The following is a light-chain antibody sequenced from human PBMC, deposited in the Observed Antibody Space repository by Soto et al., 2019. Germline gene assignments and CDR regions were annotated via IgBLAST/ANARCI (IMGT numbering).Light chain of an antibody. CDR3: QQRLT. CDR2: DAS. Sequence: EIVLTQSPATLSLSPGERATLSCRASQSVSSYLAWYQQKPGQAPRLLIYDASNRATGIPARFSGSGSGTDFTLTISSLEPEDFAVYYCQQRLTFGGGTKVDI. CDR1: QSVSSY. V-gene: IGKV3-11*01. J-gene: IGKJ4*01.